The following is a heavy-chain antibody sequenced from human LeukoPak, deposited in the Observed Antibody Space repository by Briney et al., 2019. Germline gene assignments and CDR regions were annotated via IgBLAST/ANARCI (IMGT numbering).Heavy chain of an antibody. CDR3: AREGYSSSPEYYFDY. CDR2: INPNSGGT. D-gene: IGHD6-6*01. J-gene: IGHJ4*02. V-gene: IGHV1-2*02. Sequence: ASVKVSCKASGYTFTGYYMHWVRQAPGQGLEWMGWINPNSGGTNYAQKFQGRVTMTRDTSISTAYMELSRLRSDDTAVYYCAREGYSSSPEYYFDYWGQGTLVTVSS. CDR1: GYTFTGYY.